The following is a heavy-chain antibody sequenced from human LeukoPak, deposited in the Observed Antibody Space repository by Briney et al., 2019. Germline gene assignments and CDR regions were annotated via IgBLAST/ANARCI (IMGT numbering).Heavy chain of an antibody. V-gene: IGHV1-18*04. CDR2: ISGYNGKT. J-gene: IGHJ4*02. CDR3: ARTRDYFDTSRYFDY. D-gene: IGHD3-9*01. Sequence: GASVEVSCKASGYSFTSCYMTWVRQAPGQGLEWMGWISGYNGKTNYAQKLQGRVTMTTDTSTSTAYMELRNLRSDDTAVYYCARTRDYFDTSRYFDYWGQGTPVTVSS. CDR1: GYSFTSCY.